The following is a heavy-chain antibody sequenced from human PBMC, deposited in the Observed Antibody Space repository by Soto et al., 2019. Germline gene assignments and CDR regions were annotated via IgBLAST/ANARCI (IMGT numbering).Heavy chain of an antibody. CDR2: IYYSGST. D-gene: IGHD3-10*01. V-gene: IGHV4-61*01. Sequence: QVQLQESGPGLVKPSETLSLTCTVSGGSVSSGSYYWSWIRQPPGKGLEWIGYIYYSGSTNYNPSLKSRVPISVDTSKNQFSLKLSSVTAADTAVYYCARGLVHDYWGQGTLVTVSS. CDR1: GGSVSSGSYY. J-gene: IGHJ4*02. CDR3: ARGLVHDY.